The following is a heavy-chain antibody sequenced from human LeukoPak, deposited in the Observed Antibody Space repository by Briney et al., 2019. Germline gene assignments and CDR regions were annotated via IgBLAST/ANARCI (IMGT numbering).Heavy chain of an antibody. CDR2: ISSSSSTI. J-gene: IGHJ3*02. Sequence: GGSLRLSCAASGFTFSSYSMNWVRQAPGKGLEWVSYISSSSSTIYYADSVKGRFTISRDNAKNSLYLQMNSLRAEDTAVYYCARDHDYVWGSYTEEAAFDIWGQGTMVTVSS. V-gene: IGHV3-48*01. CDR3: ARDHDYVWGSYTEEAAFDI. D-gene: IGHD3-16*01. CDR1: GFTFSSYS.